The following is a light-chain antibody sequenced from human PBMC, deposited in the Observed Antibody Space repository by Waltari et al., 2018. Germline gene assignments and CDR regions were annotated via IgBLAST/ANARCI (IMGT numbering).Light chain of an antibody. J-gene: IGLJ2*01. CDR1: SSNIGSNY. CDR2: RNN. CDR3: AAWDDSLSGPCVV. V-gene: IGLV1-47*01. Sequence: QSVLTQPPSASGTPGQRVTISCSGSSSNIGSNYVYWYQQPPGTAPKLLHNRNNQRPSGVPGRFSGSKSGTAAPRAVSGLRSEDEAEYYWAAWDDSLSGPCVVFGGGTKLTVL.